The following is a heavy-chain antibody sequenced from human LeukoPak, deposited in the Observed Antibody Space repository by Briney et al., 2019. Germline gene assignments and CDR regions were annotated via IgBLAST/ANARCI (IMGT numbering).Heavy chain of an antibody. CDR1: GYTFTGYY. CDR2: INPNSGGT. J-gene: IGHJ4*02. Sequence: ASVRVSCKASGYTFTGYYMHWVRQAPGQGLEWMGWINPNSGGTNYGQKFQGRVTMTRDTSISTAYMELSRLRSDDTAVYYCARASPLTAAGTDYWGQGTLVTVSS. V-gene: IGHV1-2*02. CDR3: ARASPLTAAGTDY. D-gene: IGHD6-13*01.